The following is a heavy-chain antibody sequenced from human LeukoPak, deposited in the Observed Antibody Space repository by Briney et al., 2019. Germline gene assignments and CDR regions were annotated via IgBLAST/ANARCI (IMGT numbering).Heavy chain of an antibody. V-gene: IGHV4-34*01. J-gene: IGHJ6*02. D-gene: IGHD6-19*01. Sequence: PSETLSLTCAVYGGSVSGYYWSWIRQPPGKGLEWIGEINHSGSTNYIPYLESRVTISVDTSKNQFSLKLSSVTDADTAVYYCARDRGTRVIAVGGRFHYGMDVWGQGTLVTVSS. CDR3: ARDRGTRVIAVGGRFHYGMDV. CDR1: GGSVSGYY. CDR2: INHSGST.